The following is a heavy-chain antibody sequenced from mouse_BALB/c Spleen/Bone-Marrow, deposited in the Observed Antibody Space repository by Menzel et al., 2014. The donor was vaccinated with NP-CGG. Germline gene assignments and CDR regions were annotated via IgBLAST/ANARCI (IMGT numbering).Heavy chain of an antibody. CDR1: GYTFTDYA. Sequence: QVQLKESGAELVRPGVSVKISCKGSGYTFTDYAMHWVKQSHAKSLEWIGVIGTYYGDATYNQKFKTKATMTVDKSSITPYIQLAKLTSDYSSLYYCTIDCPSSAFWGQGTLLTVSA. CDR3: TIDCPSSAF. CDR2: IGTYYGDA. J-gene: IGHJ3*01. D-gene: IGHD6-1*01. V-gene: IGHV1S137*01.